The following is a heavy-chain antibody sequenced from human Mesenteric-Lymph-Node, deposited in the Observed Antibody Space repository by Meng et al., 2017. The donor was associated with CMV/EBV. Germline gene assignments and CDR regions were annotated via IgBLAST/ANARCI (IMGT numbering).Heavy chain of an antibody. V-gene: IGHV3-48*03. Sequence: GESLKISCAASGFIFGDYEMNWVRQGPGKGLEWISYISGSDNMVYHADSVQGRFSIFRDNAADSLYLQLTSLRAEDTGIYYCAKGTTRRSGGFLHYWGQGTLVTVSS. CDR3: AKGTTRRSGGFLHY. J-gene: IGHJ4*02. CDR1: GFIFGDYE. D-gene: IGHD1-1*01. CDR2: ISGSDNMV.